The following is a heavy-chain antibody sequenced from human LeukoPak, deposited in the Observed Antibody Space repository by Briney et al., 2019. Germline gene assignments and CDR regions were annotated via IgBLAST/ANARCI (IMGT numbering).Heavy chain of an antibody. J-gene: IGHJ4*02. CDR2: LYAGGES. Sequence: GGSLRLSCKASGFTMSGIHMNWVRQAPGKGLEWVSVLYAGGESYYADSVLGRFTISRDNSNNTVFLEMNSLTADDTAVYFCARDSAGNQYSSGNFDLWGQGTLVTVSS. CDR3: ARDSAGNQYSSGNFDL. V-gene: IGHV3-53*01. CDR1: GFTMSGIH. D-gene: IGHD3-10*01.